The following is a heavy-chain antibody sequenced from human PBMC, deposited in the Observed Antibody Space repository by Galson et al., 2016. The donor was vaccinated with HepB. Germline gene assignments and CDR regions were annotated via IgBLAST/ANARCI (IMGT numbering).Heavy chain of an antibody. D-gene: IGHD3-16*01. V-gene: IGHV1-69*01. CDR3: ARERGWKQRLYYFDY. CDR1: RDTFSSYA. CDR2: IIPIFRTA. J-gene: IGHJ4*02. Sequence: SCKASRDTFSSYAINWVRQAPGQGLEWMGGIIPIFRTANYAQKFQGRVTTTADETTSTAYMELSSLRSEDTALYYCARERGWKQRLYYFDYWGQGTLVTVSS.